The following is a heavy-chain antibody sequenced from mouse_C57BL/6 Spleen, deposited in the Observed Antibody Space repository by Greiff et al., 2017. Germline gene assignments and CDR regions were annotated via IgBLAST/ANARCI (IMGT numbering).Heavy chain of an antibody. D-gene: IGHD2-4*01. V-gene: IGHV1-54*01. CDR2: INPGSGGT. CDR3: ARSDYDPYYFDY. Sequence: VQLQQSGAELVRPGTSVKVSCKASGYAFTNYLIEWVKQRPGQGLEWIGVINPGSGGTNYNEKFKGKATLTADKSSSTAYMQLSSLTSEDSAVXCCARSDYDPYYFDYWGQGTTLTVSS. CDR1: GYAFTNYL. J-gene: IGHJ2*01.